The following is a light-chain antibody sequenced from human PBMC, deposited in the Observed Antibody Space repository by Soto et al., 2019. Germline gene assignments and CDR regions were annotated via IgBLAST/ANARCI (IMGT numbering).Light chain of an antibody. CDR3: QLYSVYSSWT. Sequence: EIVLTQSPGTLSLSPGERATLSCRASQSVSSSYLAWYQQKPGQAPRLLIYESSSRATGIAARFSGSGSGTDFTLTISSLQTEDFATYYCQLYSVYSSWTFGQGTKVDTK. J-gene: IGKJ1*01. CDR2: ESS. CDR1: QSVSSSY. V-gene: IGKV3-20*01.